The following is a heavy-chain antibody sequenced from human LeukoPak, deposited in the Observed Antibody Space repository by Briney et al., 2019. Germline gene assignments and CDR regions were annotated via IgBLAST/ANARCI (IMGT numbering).Heavy chain of an antibody. V-gene: IGHV1-18*01. J-gene: IGHJ4*02. Sequence: ASVKVSCKASGYTFTSYGISWVRQAPGQGLEWIGWISAYNGSTNYAQKLQGRVTMTTDTSTSTAYMWLRSLRSDDTALYYCARISYYYDSSGYDYSGQGTLVTVSS. CDR3: ARISYYYDSSGYDY. D-gene: IGHD3-22*01. CDR2: ISAYNGST. CDR1: GYTFTSYG.